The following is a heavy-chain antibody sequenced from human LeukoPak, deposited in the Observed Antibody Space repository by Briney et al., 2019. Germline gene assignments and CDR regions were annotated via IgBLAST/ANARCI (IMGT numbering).Heavy chain of an antibody. CDR3: ARDRPRRVVTGPPYYFDY. Sequence: PSETLSLMCSVYGGSFSDYFWSWIRQPPGKGLEWIGEIDDGGNTNYNPSLMSRVIVSMEKSKKQFSLVMRSMTAADTAVYYCARDRPRRVVTGPPYYFDYWGQGTLVTVSS. CDR2: IDDGGNT. CDR1: GGSFSDYF. D-gene: IGHD3-10*01. V-gene: IGHV4-34*01. J-gene: IGHJ4*02.